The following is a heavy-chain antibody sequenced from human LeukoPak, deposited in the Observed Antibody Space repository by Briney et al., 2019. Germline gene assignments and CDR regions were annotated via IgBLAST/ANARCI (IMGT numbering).Heavy chain of an antibody. V-gene: IGHV3-23*01. CDR2: ISVSGGST. CDR1: GFTFSNYA. CDR3: AKGAGDYSGGFDY. D-gene: IGHD4-11*01. Sequence: PGGSLRLPCAASGFTFSNYAMNWVRQAPGEGLEWVSFISVSGGSTYYADSVKGRFTISRDNSKNTLYLQMNSLRAEDTAIYYCAKGAGDYSGGFDYWGQGTLVTVS. J-gene: IGHJ4*02.